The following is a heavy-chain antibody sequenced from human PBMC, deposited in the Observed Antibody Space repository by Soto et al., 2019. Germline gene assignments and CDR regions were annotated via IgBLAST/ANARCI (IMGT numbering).Heavy chain of an antibody. Sequence: QVHLVQSGTEVKKPGSSVKVSCKASGGTFSSSGFSWVRQAPGQGLEWMGMIVPRLDTTNYAQKFQARVTITADEVTSTAYMELRSLRSEDTAVYYCARWPQPRYTADPYAVDVWGQGTRVNVSS. V-gene: IGHV1-69*11. CDR3: ARWPQPRYTADPYAVDV. CDR2: IVPRLDTT. D-gene: IGHD3-16*02. CDR1: GGTFSSSG. J-gene: IGHJ6*02.